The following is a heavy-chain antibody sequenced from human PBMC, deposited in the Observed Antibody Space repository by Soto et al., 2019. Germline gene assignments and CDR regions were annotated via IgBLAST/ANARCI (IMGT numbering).Heavy chain of an antibody. D-gene: IGHD2-21*01. Sequence: QVTLKESGPVLVKPTETLTLRCTVSGLSITDSEMGVSWIRQPPGQPLEWLAHIDSSGEKSYRTFLKSRLASSKDTSKRQIVLTMTNMDPADPATYYCARRHLAVAVIPWFDPWGQGIPVTVSS. CDR3: ARRHLAVAVIPWFDP. CDR2: IDSSGEK. J-gene: IGHJ5*02. CDR1: GLSITDSEMG. V-gene: IGHV2-26*01.